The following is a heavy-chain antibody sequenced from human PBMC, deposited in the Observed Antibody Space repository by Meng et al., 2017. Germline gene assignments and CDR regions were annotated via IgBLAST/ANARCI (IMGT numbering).Heavy chain of an antibody. CDR1: GGTFSSYA. D-gene: IGHD3-22*01. CDR2: IIPIFGTA. V-gene: IGHV1-69*01. Sequence: QVKLVQCGAEVKKPGSSVKVSCKASGGTFSSYAISWVRQAPGQGLEWMGGIIPIFGTANYAQKFQGRVTITADESTSTAYMELSSLRSEDTAVYYCARALKHYYDSSGYRVGYFDYWGQGTLVTVSS. CDR3: ARALKHYYDSSGYRVGYFDY. J-gene: IGHJ4*02.